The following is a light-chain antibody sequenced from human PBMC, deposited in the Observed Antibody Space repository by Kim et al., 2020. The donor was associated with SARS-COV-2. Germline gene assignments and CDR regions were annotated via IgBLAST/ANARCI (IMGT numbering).Light chain of an antibody. V-gene: IGKV1-5*03. CDR2: QAS. J-gene: IGKJ1*01. CDR1: QGISRS. Sequence: DIQMTQSPSALSASVGDRVTITCRASQGISRSLAWYQQKLGEPPKLLIFQASSLESGVPSRYSGSGSGTEFTLTISSLQPDDCATYYCQQYGSYWTFGQGTKLEIK. CDR3: QQYGSYWT.